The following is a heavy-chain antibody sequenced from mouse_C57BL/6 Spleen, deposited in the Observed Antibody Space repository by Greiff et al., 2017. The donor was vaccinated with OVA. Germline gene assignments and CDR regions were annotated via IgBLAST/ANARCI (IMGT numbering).Heavy chain of an antibody. V-gene: IGHV1-58*01. Sequence: EVQRVESGAELVRPGSSVKMSCKTSGYTFTSYGINWVKQRPGQGLEWIGYIYIGNGYTEYNEKFKGKATLTSDTSSSTAYMQLSSLTSEDSAIYFCAREKNYYGSSYFDYWGQGTTLTVSS. CDR2: IYIGNGYT. CDR1: GYTFTSYG. J-gene: IGHJ2*01. D-gene: IGHD1-1*01. CDR3: AREKNYYGSSYFDY.